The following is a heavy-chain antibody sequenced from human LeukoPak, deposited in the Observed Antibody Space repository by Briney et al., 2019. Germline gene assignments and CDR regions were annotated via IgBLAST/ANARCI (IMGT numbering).Heavy chain of an antibody. V-gene: IGHV3-48*03. D-gene: IGHD3-9*01. CDR2: ISSSGSTI. CDR1: GFTFSSYE. J-gene: IGHJ4*02. Sequence: GGSLRLSCAASGFTFSSYEMNWVRQAPGKGLEWVSYISSSGSTIYYADSVKGRFTISRDNAKNSLYLQMNSLRAEDTALYYCAKELLLRYFDWSPRPLDYWGQGTLVTVSS. CDR3: AKELLLRYFDWSPRPLDY.